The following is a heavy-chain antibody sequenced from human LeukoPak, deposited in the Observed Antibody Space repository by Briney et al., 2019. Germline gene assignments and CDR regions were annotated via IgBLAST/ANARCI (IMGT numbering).Heavy chain of an antibody. CDR1: GGTFSSYA. Sequence: ASVKVSCKASGGTFSSYAISCVRQAPGQGLECMGGIIPIFGTANYAQKFQGRVTITADKSTSTAYMELSSLRSEDTAVYYCARVRDGSYFRAFDIWGQGTMVTVSS. J-gene: IGHJ3*02. V-gene: IGHV1-69*06. D-gene: IGHD1-26*01. CDR2: IIPIFGTA. CDR3: ARVRDGSYFRAFDI.